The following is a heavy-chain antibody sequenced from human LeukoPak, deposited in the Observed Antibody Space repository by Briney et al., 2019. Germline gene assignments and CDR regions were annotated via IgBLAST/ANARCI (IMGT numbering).Heavy chain of an antibody. CDR1: GGSIGSYY. CDR3: ASMTTVPSGYFDY. CDR2: IYYSGST. J-gene: IGHJ4*02. V-gene: IGHV4-59*01. D-gene: IGHD4-17*01. Sequence: SETLSLTCTVSGGSIGSYYWSWIRQPPGKGLEWIGYIYYSGSTNYNPSLKSRVTISVDTSKNQFSLKLSSVTAADTAVYYCASMTTVPSGYFDYWGQGTLVTVSS.